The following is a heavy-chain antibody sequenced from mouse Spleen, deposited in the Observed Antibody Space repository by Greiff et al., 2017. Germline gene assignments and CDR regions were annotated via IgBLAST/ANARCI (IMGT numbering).Heavy chain of an antibody. CDR1: GYTFTSYW. CDR2: INPSTGYT. D-gene: IGHD2-14*01. J-gene: IGHJ1*01. V-gene: IGHV1-7*01. Sequence: VQLQQSGAELAKPGASVKMSCKASGYTFTSYWMHWVKQRPGQGLEWIGYINPSTGYTEYNQKFKDKATLTADKSSSTAYMQLSSLTSEDSAVYYCARENYRYRYFDVWGAGTTVTVSS. CDR3: ARENYRYRYFDV.